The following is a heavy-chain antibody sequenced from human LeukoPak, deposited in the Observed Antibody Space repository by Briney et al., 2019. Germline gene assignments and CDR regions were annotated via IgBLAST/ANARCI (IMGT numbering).Heavy chain of an antibody. CDR1: GGSISSYY. V-gene: IGHV4-59*01. Sequence: SETLSLTCTVSGGSISSYYWSWIRQPPGKGLEWIGYIYYSGSTNYNPSLKSRVTISVDTSKNQFSLKLNSVTAADTAIYYCARDLSDEAGFDPWGQGTLVTVSS. J-gene: IGHJ5*02. D-gene: IGHD3-3*02. CDR3: ARDLSDEAGFDP. CDR2: IYYSGST.